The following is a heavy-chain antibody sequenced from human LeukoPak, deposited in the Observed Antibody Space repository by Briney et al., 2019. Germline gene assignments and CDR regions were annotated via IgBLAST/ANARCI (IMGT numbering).Heavy chain of an antibody. CDR3: AAGPRITMVRGVIPFDY. Sequence: ASVKVSCKASGYTFTGYYMHWVRQAPGQGLEWMGWINPNSGGTNYAQKFQGRVTMTRDTSISTAYMELSRLRSDDTAVYYCAAGPRITMVRGVIPFDYWGQGTLVTVSS. V-gene: IGHV1-2*02. D-gene: IGHD3-10*01. CDR2: INPNSGGT. J-gene: IGHJ4*02. CDR1: GYTFTGYY.